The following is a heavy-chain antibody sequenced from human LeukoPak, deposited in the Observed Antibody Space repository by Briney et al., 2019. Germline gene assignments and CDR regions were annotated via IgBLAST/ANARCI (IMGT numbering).Heavy chain of an antibody. CDR3: ARASVTALTGHDGLDI. J-gene: IGHJ3*02. D-gene: IGHD5-24*01. V-gene: IGHV3-7*01. CDR1: RFAFSTNW. Sequence: GGSLRLSCEASRFAFSTNWMNWVRQAPGKGLEWVANINKDGSEKYYVDSVKGRFTISRDNTKKSLYLQMNSLRVEDTAIYYCARASVTALTGHDGLDIWGQGTMVTVSS. CDR2: INKDGSEK.